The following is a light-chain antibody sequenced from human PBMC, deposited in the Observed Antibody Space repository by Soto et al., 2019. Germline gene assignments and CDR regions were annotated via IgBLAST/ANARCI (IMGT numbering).Light chain of an antibody. Sequence: DIVLTHSPGTLSLSPWEIAILSCWASQTVNNNYLAWCQQKPVQAPRLLIYGASTRVTGIPARFSGSGSGTEFTLSISSLQSEDFAVYYCQQYNNWPPITFGQGTRLEIK. J-gene: IGKJ5*01. V-gene: IGKV3-15*01. CDR3: QQYNNWPPIT. CDR1: QTVNNNY. CDR2: GAS.